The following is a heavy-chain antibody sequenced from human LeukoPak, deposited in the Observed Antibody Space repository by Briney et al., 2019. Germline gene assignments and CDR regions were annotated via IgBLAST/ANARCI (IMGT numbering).Heavy chain of an antibody. V-gene: IGHV3-23*01. D-gene: IGHD5-24*01. CDR3: AKKGMATTGPGKYYFDY. J-gene: IGHJ4*02. Sequence: QPGGSLRLSCSASGFTFSSYAMSWVRQAPGKGLEWVSAISAGGGSTYYADSVKGRFTISRDNSKNTLYLQMNSLRAEDTAVYYCAKKGMATTGPGKYYFDYWGQGTLVTVSS. CDR1: GFTFSSYA. CDR2: ISAGGGST.